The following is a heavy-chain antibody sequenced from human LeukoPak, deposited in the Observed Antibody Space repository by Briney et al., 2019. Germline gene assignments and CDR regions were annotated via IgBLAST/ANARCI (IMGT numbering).Heavy chain of an antibody. CDR2: INGDGTIT. CDR3: ATHSYYYGSGSYPHYLDY. Sequence: GGSLRLSCAASGFTFSDHWVHWVRQAPGKGLVWVSRINGDGTITHYADSVQGRFTISRDNAKNTLYLQMNSLRAEDTALYYCATHSYYYGSGSYPHYLDYWGQGTPVTVSS. V-gene: IGHV3-74*01. J-gene: IGHJ4*02. D-gene: IGHD3-10*01. CDR1: GFTFSDHW.